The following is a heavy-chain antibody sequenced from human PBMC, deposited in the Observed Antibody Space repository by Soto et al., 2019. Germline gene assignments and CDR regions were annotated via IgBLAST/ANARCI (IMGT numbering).Heavy chain of an antibody. J-gene: IGHJ6*02. Sequence: SETLSLTCAVYGGSFSGYYWSWIRQPPGKGLEWIGRLYNSGNTNYNPSLKSRVIMSAETSKNQFSLKLTSVTAADTAVYYCVRDGSDSYGLDVWGQGTTVTAP. V-gene: IGHV4-4*07. CDR1: GGSFSGYY. CDR3: VRDGSDSYGLDV. D-gene: IGHD6-25*01. CDR2: LYNSGNT.